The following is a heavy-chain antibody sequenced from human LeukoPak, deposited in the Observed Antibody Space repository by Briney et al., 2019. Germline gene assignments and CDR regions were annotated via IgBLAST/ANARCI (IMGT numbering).Heavy chain of an antibody. J-gene: IGHJ6*03. CDR3: ARGNIVATIDYYYYMDV. D-gene: IGHD5-12*01. Sequence: SVKVSCKASGGTFSSYAISWVRQAPGQGLEWMGGIIPIFGTANYAQKFQGRVTITTDESTSTAYMELSSLRSEDTAVYYCARGNIVATIDYYYYMDVWGKGTTVTVSS. CDR1: GGTFSSYA. CDR2: IIPIFGTA. V-gene: IGHV1-69*05.